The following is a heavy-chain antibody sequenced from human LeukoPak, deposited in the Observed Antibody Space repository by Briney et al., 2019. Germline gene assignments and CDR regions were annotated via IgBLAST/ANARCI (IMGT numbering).Heavy chain of an antibody. CDR3: ARGGGDYEDPFDI. J-gene: IGHJ3*02. CDR2: ISSSGSTI. Sequence: GGSLRLSCAASGFTFSGYEMNWVRQAPGKGLEWVSYISSSGSTIYYADSVKGRFTISRDNAKNSLYLQMNSLRAEDTAVYYCARGGGDYEDPFDIWGQGTMVTVSS. D-gene: IGHD4-17*01. V-gene: IGHV3-48*03. CDR1: GFTFSGYE.